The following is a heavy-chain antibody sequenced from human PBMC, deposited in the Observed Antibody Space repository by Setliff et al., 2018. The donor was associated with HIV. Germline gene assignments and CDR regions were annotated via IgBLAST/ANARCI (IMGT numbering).Heavy chain of an antibody. Sequence: PSETLSLTCSVSGDSISNSAYFWGWIRQPSGKGQEYIGSIYYNGDTYYNPSLKSRVTISVDTSKNQFSLTLSSVTAAATAVYYCARQITMVRGVYQPYYYYYMDVWGKGTTVTVSS. V-gene: IGHV4-39*01. D-gene: IGHD3-10*01. CDR3: ARQITMVRGVYQPYYYYYMDV. CDR1: GDSISNSAYF. CDR2: IYYNGDT. J-gene: IGHJ6*03.